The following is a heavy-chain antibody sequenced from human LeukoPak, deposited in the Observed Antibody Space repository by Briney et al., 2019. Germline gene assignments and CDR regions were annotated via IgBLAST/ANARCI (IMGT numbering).Heavy chain of an antibody. CDR3: ARRRWLRTPFDY. V-gene: IGHV4-34*01. D-gene: IGHD5-12*01. Sequence: SETLSLTCAVYGGSFSGYYWSWIRRPPGKGLEWIGEINHSGSTNYNPSLKSRVTISVDTSKNQFSLKLSSVTAADTAVYYCARRRWLRTPFDYWGQGTLVTVSS. J-gene: IGHJ4*02. CDR2: INHSGST. CDR1: GGSFSGYY.